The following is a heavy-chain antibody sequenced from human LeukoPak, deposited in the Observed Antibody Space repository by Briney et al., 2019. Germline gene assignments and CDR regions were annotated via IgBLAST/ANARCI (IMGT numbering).Heavy chain of an antibody. Sequence: GGSLRLSCAASGFTFSSYAMSWVRQAPGKGLEWVSAISGSGGSTYYADSVKGRFTISRDNSKNTLYLQMNSLRAEDTAVYYCAKPYYYGSGSYYYEYYFDYWGQGTLVTVSS. CDR3: AKPYYYGSGSYYYEYYFDY. CDR2: ISGSGGST. CDR1: GFTFSSYA. V-gene: IGHV3-23*01. J-gene: IGHJ4*02. D-gene: IGHD3-10*01.